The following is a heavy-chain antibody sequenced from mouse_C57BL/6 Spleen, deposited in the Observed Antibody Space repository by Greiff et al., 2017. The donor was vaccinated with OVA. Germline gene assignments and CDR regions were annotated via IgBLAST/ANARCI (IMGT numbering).Heavy chain of an antibody. CDR2: ISDGGSYT. V-gene: IGHV5-4*03. D-gene: IGHD2-2*01. CDR3: ARGDYGSYFDY. Sequence: EVKVEESGGGLVKPGGSLKLSCAASGFTFSSYAMSWVRQTPEKRLEWVATISDGGSYTYYPDNVKGRFTISRDNAKNNLYLQMSHLKSEDTAMYYCARGDYGSYFDYWGQGTTLTVSS. CDR1: GFTFSSYA. J-gene: IGHJ2*01.